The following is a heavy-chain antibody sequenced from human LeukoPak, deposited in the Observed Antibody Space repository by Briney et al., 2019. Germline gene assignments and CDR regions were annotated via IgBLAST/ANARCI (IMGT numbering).Heavy chain of an antibody. CDR3: ARVFLREVFFDY. CDR2: INPSGGST. CDR1: GYTFTSYY. Sequence: ASVTVSCKASGYTFTSYYMHWVRQAPGQGLEWMGIINPSGGSTSYAQKFQGRVTMTRDTSTSTVYMELSSLRSEDTAVYYCARVFLREVFFDYWGQGTLVTVSS. V-gene: IGHV1-46*01. J-gene: IGHJ4*02. D-gene: IGHD2/OR15-2a*01.